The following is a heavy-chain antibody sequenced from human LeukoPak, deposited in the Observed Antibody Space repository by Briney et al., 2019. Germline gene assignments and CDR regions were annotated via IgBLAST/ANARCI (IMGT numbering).Heavy chain of an antibody. V-gene: IGHV3-53*01. Sequence: GASLRLSCAASGFTVSSNYMSWVRQAPGKGLEWVSVIYSGGSTYYADSVKGRFTISRDNSKNTLYLQMNSLRAEDTAVYYCARDRYYYDSSGYYPFSLNYYYYGMDVWGQGTTVTVSS. D-gene: IGHD3-22*01. CDR2: IYSGGST. J-gene: IGHJ6*02. CDR1: GFTVSSNY. CDR3: ARDRYYYDSSGYYPFSLNYYYYGMDV.